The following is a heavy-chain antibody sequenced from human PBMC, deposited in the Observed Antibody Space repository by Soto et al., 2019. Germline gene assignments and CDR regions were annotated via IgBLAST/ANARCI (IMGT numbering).Heavy chain of an antibody. Sequence: PSETLSLTCTVSGGSVSSGSYYWSWIRQPPGKGLEWIGYIYYSGSTNYNPSLKSRVTISVDTSKNQFSLKLSSVTAADTAVYYCARDMRDSSGIDCWGQGTLVTVSS. V-gene: IGHV4-61*01. CDR1: GGSVSSGSYY. CDR2: IYYSGST. J-gene: IGHJ4*02. CDR3: ARDMRDSSGIDC. D-gene: IGHD6-19*01.